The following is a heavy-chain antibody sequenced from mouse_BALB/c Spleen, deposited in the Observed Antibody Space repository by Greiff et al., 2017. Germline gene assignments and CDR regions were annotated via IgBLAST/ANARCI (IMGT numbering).Heavy chain of an antibody. Sequence: DVQLQESGAELVKPGASVKLSCTASGFNIKDTYMHWVKQRPEQGLEWIGRIDPANGNTKYDPKFQGKATITADTSSNTAYLQLSSLTSEDTAVYYCARSPNYYGYFDYWGQGTTLTVSS. J-gene: IGHJ2*01. CDR2: IDPANGNT. D-gene: IGHD2-1*01. CDR3: ARSPNYYGYFDY. V-gene: IGHV14-3*02. CDR1: GFNIKDTY.